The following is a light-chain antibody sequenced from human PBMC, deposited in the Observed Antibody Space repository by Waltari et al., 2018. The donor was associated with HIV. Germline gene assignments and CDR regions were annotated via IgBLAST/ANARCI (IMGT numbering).Light chain of an antibody. J-gene: IGKJ4*01. V-gene: IGKV1-NL1*01. Sequence: DIQMTQSPSSLSASIGDTVSIPCRASQDISNSVSWFQQQPGKVPKLLVHGAFILQRGVPSRFSGSGSGTHYTRTISGLQAEDFATYFCQQYYGVPLTFGGGTRVDI. CDR2: GAF. CDR3: QQYYGVPLT. CDR1: QDISNS.